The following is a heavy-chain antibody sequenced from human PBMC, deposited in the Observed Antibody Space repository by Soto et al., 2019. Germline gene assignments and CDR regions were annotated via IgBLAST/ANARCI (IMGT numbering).Heavy chain of an antibody. V-gene: IGHV1-58*02. J-gene: IGHJ4*02. CDR3: ASSPLRFLEWLPPSRLDY. CDR2: IIVGSGNT. CDR1: GFTFTSSA. D-gene: IGHD3-3*01. Sequence: SVKVSCKASGFTFTSSAMQWVRQARGQRLEWIGWIIVGSGNTNYAQKFQGRVTITRDISTSTAYMELSSLRSEDTAVYYCASSPLRFLEWLPPSRLDYWGQGTLVTVSS.